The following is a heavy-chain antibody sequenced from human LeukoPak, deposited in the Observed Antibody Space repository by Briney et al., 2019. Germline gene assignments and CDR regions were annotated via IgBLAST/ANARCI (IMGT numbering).Heavy chain of an antibody. CDR1: GGSISISSYY. Sequence: PSETLSLTCTVSGGSISISSYYWSWIRQPPGKGLEWIGYIYYSGSTNYNPSLKSRVTISVDTSKNQFSLKLSSVTAADTAVYYCARVPRGDYVDYWGQGTLVTVSS. D-gene: IGHD3-10*01. J-gene: IGHJ4*02. V-gene: IGHV4-61*01. CDR2: IYYSGST. CDR3: ARVPRGDYVDY.